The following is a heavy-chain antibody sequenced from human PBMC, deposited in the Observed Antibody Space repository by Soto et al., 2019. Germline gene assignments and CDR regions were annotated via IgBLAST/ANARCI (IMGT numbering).Heavy chain of an antibody. CDR1: GFTFSNAW. CDR2: IKSKTDGGTT. J-gene: IGHJ6*02. V-gene: IGHV3-15*01. D-gene: IGHD2-15*01. CDR3: TTDPQKRYCSGGSCIMDV. Sequence: GGSLRLSCAASGFTFSNAWMSWVRQAPGKGLEWVGRIKSKTDGGTTDYAAPVKGRFTISRDDSKNTLYLQMNSLKTEDTAVYYCTTDPQKRYCSGGSCIMDVWGQGTMVTVSS.